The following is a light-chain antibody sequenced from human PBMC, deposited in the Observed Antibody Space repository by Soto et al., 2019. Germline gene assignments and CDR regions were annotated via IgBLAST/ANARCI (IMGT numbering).Light chain of an antibody. V-gene: IGKV3-20*01. CDR3: QQFGYSQYT. J-gene: IGKJ2*01. CDR1: QSVSRTS. Sequence: EIVLTQSPDTLSLSPGERATLSYRASQSVSRTSLAWYQQKPGQAPRLLIYGASNRATGIPDRFSGSGSGTDFTLTISRLAPEDFVVYYCQQFGYSQYTFGQGTKLEIK. CDR2: GAS.